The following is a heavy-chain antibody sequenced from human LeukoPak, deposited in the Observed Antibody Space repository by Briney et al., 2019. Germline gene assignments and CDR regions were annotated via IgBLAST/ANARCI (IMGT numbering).Heavy chain of an antibody. CDR1: GFTFSSYA. Sequence: GGSLRLSCAASGFTFSSYAMSWVRQAPGRGLEWVSAISGSGGSTYYADSVKGRFTISRDNSKNTLYLQMNSLRAEDTAVDYCAKDLVTVTTPGYAFDIWGQGTMVTVSS. J-gene: IGHJ3*02. CDR2: ISGSGGST. V-gene: IGHV3-23*01. D-gene: IGHD4-17*01. CDR3: AKDLVTVTTPGYAFDI.